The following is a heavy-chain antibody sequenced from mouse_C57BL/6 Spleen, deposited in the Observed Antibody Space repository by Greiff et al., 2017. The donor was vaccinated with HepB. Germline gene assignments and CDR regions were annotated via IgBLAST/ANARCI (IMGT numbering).Heavy chain of an antibody. Sequence: QVQLQQPGAELVRPGSSVKLSCKASGYTFTSYWMHWVKQRPIQGLEWIGNIDPSDSETHYNQKFKDKATLTVDKSSSTAYMQLSSLTSEDSAVYYCARLPITTVVATDDYWGQGTTLTVSS. D-gene: IGHD1-1*01. V-gene: IGHV1-52*01. CDR2: IDPSDSET. CDR1: GYTFTSYW. J-gene: IGHJ2*01. CDR3: ARLPITTVVATDDY.